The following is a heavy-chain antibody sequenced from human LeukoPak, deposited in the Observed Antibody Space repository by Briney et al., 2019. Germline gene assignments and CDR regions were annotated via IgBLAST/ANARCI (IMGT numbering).Heavy chain of an antibody. Sequence: SATLSLTCAVYGASFSGYYWSCIRQPPGKGLEWLGEINHSGSTNYNPSLKSRVTISVDTSKNQFSLKLSSVTAADTAVYYCARSGGYSSGWYVYYYMDVWGKGTTVTISS. V-gene: IGHV4-34*01. D-gene: IGHD6-19*01. CDR2: INHSGST. CDR1: GASFSGYY. J-gene: IGHJ6*03. CDR3: ARSGGYSSGWYVYYYMDV.